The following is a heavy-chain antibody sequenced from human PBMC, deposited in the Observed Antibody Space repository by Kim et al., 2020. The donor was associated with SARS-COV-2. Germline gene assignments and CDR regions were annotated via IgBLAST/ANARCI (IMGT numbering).Heavy chain of an antibody. J-gene: IGHJ3*02. Sequence: SETLSLTCAVYGGSFSGYYWSWIRQPPGKGLEWIGEINHSGSTNYNPSLKSRVTISVDTSKNQFSLKLSSVTAADTAVYYCARGRYSGYDYAFDIWGQGTMVTVSS. D-gene: IGHD5-12*01. CDR1: GGSFSGYY. V-gene: IGHV4-34*01. CDR2: INHSGST. CDR3: ARGRYSGYDYAFDI.